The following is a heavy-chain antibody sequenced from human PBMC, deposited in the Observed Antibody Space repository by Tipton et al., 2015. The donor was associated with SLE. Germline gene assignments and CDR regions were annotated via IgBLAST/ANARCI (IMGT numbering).Heavy chain of an antibody. J-gene: IGHJ4*02. V-gene: IGHV4-39*07. Sequence: GLVKPSETLPLTCTVSDGSISSSSYYWAWIRQPPGRGLEYIGSIYYSGTTNFNPSLKSRVTISVDTSKNQFSLKLSSVTAADTAVYYCARLGVALDYWGQGSLVTVSS. CDR3: ARLGVALDY. D-gene: IGHD2-21*01. CDR1: DGSISSSSYY. CDR2: IYYSGTT.